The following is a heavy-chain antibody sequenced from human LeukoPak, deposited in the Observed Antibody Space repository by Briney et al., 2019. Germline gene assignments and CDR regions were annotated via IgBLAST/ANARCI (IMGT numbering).Heavy chain of an antibody. D-gene: IGHD4-17*01. CDR3: ARALYGDYGPYYYYYMDV. Sequence: PGGSLRLSCAASGLTFSSYGMSWVRQAPGKGLEWVSAISGSGGSTYYADSVKGRFTISRDNSKNTLYLQMNSLRAEDTAVYYCARALYGDYGPYYYYYMDVWGKGTTVTISS. J-gene: IGHJ6*03. V-gene: IGHV3-23*01. CDR2: ISGSGGST. CDR1: GLTFSSYG.